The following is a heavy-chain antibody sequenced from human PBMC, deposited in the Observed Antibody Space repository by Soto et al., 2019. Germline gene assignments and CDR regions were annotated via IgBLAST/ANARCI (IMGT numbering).Heavy chain of an antibody. CDR1: GFPLSTYG. CDR3: ATIRAYWYGLDV. V-gene: IGHV3-23*01. J-gene: IGHJ6*02. CDR2: ITGTGGNT. Sequence: EVQLLESGGGLVQPGGSLRLSCAASGFPLSTYGMTWVRQAPGKGLEWVSAITGTGGNTYYVDSVKGRFTSSRANSKNSLYLQVNSLRVEDTAVYYCATIRAYWYGLDVWGQGTTVTASS.